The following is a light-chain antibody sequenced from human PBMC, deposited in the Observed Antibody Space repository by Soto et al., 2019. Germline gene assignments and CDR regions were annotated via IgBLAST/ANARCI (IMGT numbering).Light chain of an antibody. V-gene: IGLV2-14*01. Sequence: QSALTQPASVSGSPGQSITISCTGTSSDVGGYTYVSWYQQHPGKAPKLMIYDVSNRPSGVSNRFSGSKSGNTASLTISGLQAEDEADYSCSSYTGSSTPLVFGTGTKVTVL. CDR1: SSDVGGYTY. J-gene: IGLJ1*01. CDR2: DVS. CDR3: SSYTGSSTPLV.